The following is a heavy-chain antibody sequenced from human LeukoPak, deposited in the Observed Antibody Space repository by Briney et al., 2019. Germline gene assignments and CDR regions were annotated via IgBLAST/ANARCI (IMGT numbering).Heavy chain of an antibody. V-gene: IGHV4-59*01. Sequence: NASETLSLTCTVSGGSISSYYWSWIRQPPGKGLEWIGYIYYSGSTNYNPSLKSRVTISVDTSKNQFSLKLSSVTAADTAVYYCARAEGIAVAGPFFDYWGQGTLVTVSS. CDR2: IYYSGST. D-gene: IGHD6-19*01. J-gene: IGHJ4*02. CDR3: ARAEGIAVAGPFFDY. CDR1: GGSISSYY.